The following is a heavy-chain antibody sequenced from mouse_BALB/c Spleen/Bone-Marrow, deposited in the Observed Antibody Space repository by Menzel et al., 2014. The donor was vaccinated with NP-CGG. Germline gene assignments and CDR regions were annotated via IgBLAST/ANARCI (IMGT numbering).Heavy chain of an antibody. CDR1: GFTFSNYG. V-gene: IGHV5-6-3*01. J-gene: IGHJ3*01. Sequence: EVQLVESGGGLVQPGGSLKLSCAASGFTFSNYGMSWVRPTPDKRLEFVATINTNGGEIYYPDSVKGRFTISRDNAKNTLYLQMRSLKSEDTAMYYGARGDDYVSWFAYWGQGTLVTVSA. CDR3: ARGDDYVSWFAY. CDR2: INTNGGEI. D-gene: IGHD2-4*01.